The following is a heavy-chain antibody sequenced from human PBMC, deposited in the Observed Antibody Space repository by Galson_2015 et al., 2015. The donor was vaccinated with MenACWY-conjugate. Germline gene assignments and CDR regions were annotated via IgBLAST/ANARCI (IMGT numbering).Heavy chain of an antibody. Sequence: QSGAEVKKPGASVTVSCKASGYTFTSYGISWVRQAPGQGLEWMGWISAYNGNTNYAQKLQGRVTMTTDTSTSTAYMELRSLRSDDTAVCYCARDTGLLWFGESGGWGQGTLVTVSS. V-gene: IGHV1-18*01. D-gene: IGHD3-10*01. CDR2: ISAYNGNT. CDR3: ARDTGLLWFGESGG. CDR1: GYTFTSYG. J-gene: IGHJ4*02.